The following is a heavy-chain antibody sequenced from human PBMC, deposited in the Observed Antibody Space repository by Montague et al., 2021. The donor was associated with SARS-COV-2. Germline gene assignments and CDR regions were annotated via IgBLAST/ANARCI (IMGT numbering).Heavy chain of an antibody. J-gene: IGHJ4*02. Sequence: SETLSLTCTVSGASISSSENSWGWIRQSPGKGLEWFGSIFYSGTTYFNPSLRSRIAISVDTSKNQFSLKVTSVTAADTAVYYCARHVTFGGVVVALDYWGPGQLVSVSS. CDR1: GASISSSENS. D-gene: IGHD3-16*02. CDR3: ARHVTFGGVVVALDY. V-gene: IGHV4-39*01. CDR2: IFYSGTT.